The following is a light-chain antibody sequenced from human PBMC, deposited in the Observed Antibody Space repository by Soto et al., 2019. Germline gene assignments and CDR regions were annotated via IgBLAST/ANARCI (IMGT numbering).Light chain of an antibody. CDR1: SSNLGANYD. Sequence: QSVLTQPPSVSGAPGQRVTISCTGSSSNLGANYDVHWYQQQLPGTAPKLLIYGNNNRPSGVPDRFSGSKSGSSASLTITGLQAEDEADYYCQSFDSGLFEEVFGTGTKLTVL. V-gene: IGLV1-40*01. CDR3: QSFDSGLFEEV. CDR2: GNN. J-gene: IGLJ1*01.